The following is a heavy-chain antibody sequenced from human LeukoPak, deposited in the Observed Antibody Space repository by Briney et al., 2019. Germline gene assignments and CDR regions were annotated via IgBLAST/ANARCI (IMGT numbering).Heavy chain of an antibody. CDR2: IDHSGST. CDR3: ARGWDR. CDR1: GGSFSGYY. Sequence: KPSETLSLTCAVYGGSFSGYYWSWIRQPPGKGLEWIGEIDHSGSTNYNPSLKSRVTISVDTSKNQFSLKLSPVTAADTAVYYCARGWDRWGQGTLVTVSS. J-gene: IGHJ5*02. V-gene: IGHV4-34*01.